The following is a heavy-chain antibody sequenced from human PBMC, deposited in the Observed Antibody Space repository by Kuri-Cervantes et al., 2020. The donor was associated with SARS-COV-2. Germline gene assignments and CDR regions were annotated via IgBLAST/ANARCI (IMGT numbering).Heavy chain of an antibody. CDR2: ISSNGGST. J-gene: IGHJ5*02. CDR3: AKDLGRPKWFDP. CDR1: GFTFSSYA. V-gene: IGHV3-64*02. Sequence: GESLKISCAASGFTFSSYAMHWVRQAPGKGLEYVSAISSNGGSTYYADSVKGRFTISRDNSKNTLYLQMNSLRAEDTAVYYCAKDLGRPKWFDPWGQGTLVTVSS.